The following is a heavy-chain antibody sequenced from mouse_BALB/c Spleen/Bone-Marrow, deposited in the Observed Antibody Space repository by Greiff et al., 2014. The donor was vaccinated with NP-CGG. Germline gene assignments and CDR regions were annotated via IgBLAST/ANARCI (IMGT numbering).Heavy chain of an antibody. CDR3: ARRYGNYGNFDV. V-gene: IGHV5-9-3*01. CDR1: GFTFSTYA. D-gene: IGHD2-1*01. Sequence: EVQVVESGGGLVKPGGSLELSCAASGFTFSTYAMSWVRQTPEKRLEWVATISRGGSYIYYPDSVKGRFTISRDNAKNTLYLQMSSLGSEDTAIYYCARRYGNYGNFDVWGAGTTVTVSS. CDR2: ISRGGSYI. J-gene: IGHJ1*01.